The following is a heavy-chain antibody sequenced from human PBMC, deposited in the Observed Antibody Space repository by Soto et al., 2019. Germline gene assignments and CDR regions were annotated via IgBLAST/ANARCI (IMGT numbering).Heavy chain of an antibody. V-gene: IGHV2-5*02. CDR2: IYWDDNK. CDR3: AHRIVTNNWFDP. CDR1: GFSLSTSGVG. D-gene: IGHD3-22*01. J-gene: IGHJ5*02. Sequence: QITLKESGPTLVKPTQTLTLTCTFSGFSLSTSGVGVGRIRQPPGKALEWLALIYWDDNKRYSPSLKTRLTITKDTSKNQVVLTMTNMDPVDTATYYCAHRIVTNNWFDPWGQGTLVTVSS.